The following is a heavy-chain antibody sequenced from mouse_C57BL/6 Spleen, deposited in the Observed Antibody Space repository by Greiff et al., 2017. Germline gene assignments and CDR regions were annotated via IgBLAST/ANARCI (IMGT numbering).Heavy chain of an antibody. V-gene: IGHV1-7*01. J-gene: IGHJ2*01. Sequence: QVQLQQSGAELVMPGASVKLSCKASGYTFTSYWMHWVKQRPGQGLEWIGYINPSSGYTKYNQKFKDEATLTADKSSSTAYMQLSSLTYEDSAVYYCAKRRDSSGPFDYWGQGTTLTVSS. CDR1: GYTFTSYW. D-gene: IGHD3-2*02. CDR2: INPSSGYT. CDR3: AKRRDSSGPFDY.